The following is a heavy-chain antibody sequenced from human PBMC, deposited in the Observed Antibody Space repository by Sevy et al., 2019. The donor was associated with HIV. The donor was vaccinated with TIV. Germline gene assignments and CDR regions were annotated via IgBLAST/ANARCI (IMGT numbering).Heavy chain of an antibody. J-gene: IGHJ5*02. Sequence: ASVKVSCKASGYTFTSYGISWVRQAPGQGLEWMGWISAYNGNTNYAQKLQGRVTMTKDTSTSTAYMGLRSLRSDDTAVYYCARESGYSSGWQHYNWFDPWGQGTLVTVSS. D-gene: IGHD6-19*01. CDR3: ARESGYSSGWQHYNWFDP. CDR2: ISAYNGNT. V-gene: IGHV1-18*01. CDR1: GYTFTSYG.